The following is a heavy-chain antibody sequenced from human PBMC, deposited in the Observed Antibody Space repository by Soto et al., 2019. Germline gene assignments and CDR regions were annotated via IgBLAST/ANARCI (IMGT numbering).Heavy chain of an antibody. CDR3: ARGRIAAAGNFDY. CDR2: INHSGST. J-gene: IGHJ4*02. CDR1: GGSFSGYY. D-gene: IGHD6-13*01. Sequence: SEILSLTCAVYGGSFSGYYWSWIRQPPGKGLEWIGEINHSGSTNYNPSLKSRVTISVDPSKNQFSLKLSSVTAADTAVYYCARGRIAAAGNFDYWGQGTLVTVSS. V-gene: IGHV4-34*01.